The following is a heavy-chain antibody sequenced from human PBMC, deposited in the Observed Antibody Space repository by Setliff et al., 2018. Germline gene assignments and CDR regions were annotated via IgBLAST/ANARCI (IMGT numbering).Heavy chain of an antibody. V-gene: IGHV1-46*01. CDR1: GHSLTSNH. J-gene: IGHJ4*02. Sequence: SVKVSCKASGHSLTSNHFHWGRQAPGKGLERMGMINPNDGYTIYAPAFQGRVAMTTDTSTGTAYMELSGLTSADTAIYYCIVNMVRPVTGLDSWGPGTLVTVSS. CDR2: INPNDGYT. D-gene: IGHD2-15*01. CDR3: IVNMVRPVTGLDS.